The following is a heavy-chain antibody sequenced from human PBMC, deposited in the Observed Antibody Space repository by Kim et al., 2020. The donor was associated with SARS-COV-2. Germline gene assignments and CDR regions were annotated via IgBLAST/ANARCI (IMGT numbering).Heavy chain of an antibody. CDR1: GFRFSNYE. D-gene: IGHD6-19*01. J-gene: IGHJ4*02. V-gene: IGHV3-48*03. Sequence: GGSLRLSCAASGFRFSNYEMNWVRQTPGKGLEWISYISSISRSIYYADSVRGRFTISRDNAKNSLYLQMNSLRAEGTAVYYCATPASTDGWYFDYWGRGTLVTVSS. CDR2: ISSISRSI. CDR3: ATPASTDGWYFDY.